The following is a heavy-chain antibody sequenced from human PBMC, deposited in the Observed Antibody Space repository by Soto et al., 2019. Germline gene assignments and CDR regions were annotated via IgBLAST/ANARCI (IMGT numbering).Heavy chain of an antibody. CDR3: AKDEDYDILTGYYGLFDY. V-gene: IGHV3-23*01. CDR2: ISGSGGST. Sequence: GGSLRLSCAASGFTFSSYAMSWVRQAPGKGLEWVSAISGSGGSTYYADSVKGRFTISRDNSKNTLYLQMNSLRAEDTAVYYCAKDEDYDILTGYYGLFDYWGQGTLVTVSS. CDR1: GFTFSSYA. J-gene: IGHJ4*02. D-gene: IGHD3-9*01.